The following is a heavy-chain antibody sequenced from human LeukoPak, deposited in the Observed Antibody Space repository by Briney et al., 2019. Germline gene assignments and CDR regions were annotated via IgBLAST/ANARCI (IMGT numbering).Heavy chain of an antibody. CDR1: GFTFSSYA. J-gene: IGHJ6*03. D-gene: IGHD2-2*01. Sequence: GGSLRLSCAASGFTFSSYAMSWVRQAPGKGLEWVSAISGSGGSTYYADSVKGRFTISRDNSKNTLYLQMNSLRAEDTAVYYCASHIVVVPAAIFYHYMDVWGKGTTVTVSS. V-gene: IGHV3-23*01. CDR3: ASHIVVVPAAIFYHYMDV. CDR2: ISGSGGST.